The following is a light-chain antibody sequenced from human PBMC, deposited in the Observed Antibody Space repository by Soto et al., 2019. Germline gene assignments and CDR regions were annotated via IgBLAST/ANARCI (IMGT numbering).Light chain of an antibody. J-gene: IGLJ3*02. Sequence: QAVVTQPASVSESPGQSITISCTGTSSDVGGYNFVSWYQQNPGDAPKLLIYEVTNRPSGVSNRFSGSKSGNTASLTISGLQAEDEADYYCSSYTNTNTWVFGGGTKVTVL. V-gene: IGLV2-14*01. CDR2: EVT. CDR3: SSYTNTNTWV. CDR1: SSDVGGYNF.